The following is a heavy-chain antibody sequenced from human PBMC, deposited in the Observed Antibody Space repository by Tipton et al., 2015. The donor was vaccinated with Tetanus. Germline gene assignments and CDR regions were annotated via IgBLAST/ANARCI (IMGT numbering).Heavy chain of an antibody. Sequence: TLSLTCTVSGVSVMSGDYFWSWVRHLPGKGLEAIGNTQFSGGTYYDPSLKSRATISIDMSKNQFSLKLTSVTAADTAVYFCARDFRGNGDGWYWDYWGQETLVTVSS. CDR3: ARDFRGNGDGWYWDY. D-gene: IGHD6-19*01. CDR1: GVSVMSGDYF. CDR2: TQFSGGT. J-gene: IGHJ4*02. V-gene: IGHV4-31*03.